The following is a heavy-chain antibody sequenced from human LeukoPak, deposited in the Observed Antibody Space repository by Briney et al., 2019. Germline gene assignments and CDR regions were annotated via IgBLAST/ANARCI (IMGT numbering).Heavy chain of an antibody. CDR2: MNPNSGNT. CDR1: GYTFTSYD. D-gene: IGHD2-2*02. CDR3: ARVGYCSSTSCYKAYYFDY. V-gene: IGHV1-8*01. Sequence: ASVKVSCKASGYTFTSYDINWVRQATGQGLEWMGWMNPNSGNTGYAQKFQGRVTMTRNTSISTAYMELSSLRSEDTAVYYCARVGYCSSTSCYKAYYFDYWGQGTLVTVSS. J-gene: IGHJ4*02.